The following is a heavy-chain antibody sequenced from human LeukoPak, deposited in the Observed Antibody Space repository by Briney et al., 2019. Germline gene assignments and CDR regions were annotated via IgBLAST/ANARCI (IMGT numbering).Heavy chain of an antibody. D-gene: IGHD5-18*01. Sequence: GGSLRLSCAASGFSFITYSMSWVRQAPGKGLEWVSAISSGGSYIYYADSVKGRFTISRDDAKKSLYLQMNSLRAEDTAVYYCAKDEGYNYGWFYFDYWGQGTLVIVSS. CDR2: ISSGGSYI. J-gene: IGHJ4*02. V-gene: IGHV3-21*01. CDR3: AKDEGYNYGWFYFDY. CDR1: GFSFITYS.